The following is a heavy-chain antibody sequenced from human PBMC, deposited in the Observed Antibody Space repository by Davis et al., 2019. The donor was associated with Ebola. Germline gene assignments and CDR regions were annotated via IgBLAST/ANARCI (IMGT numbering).Heavy chain of an antibody. Sequence: MPGGSLRLSCTVSGGSISSSSYYWGWIRQPPGKGLEWIGRIYYSGSTYYNPSLKSRVTISVDTSKNQFSLKLSSVTAADTAVYYCASRQAAPDRGPWFDPWGQGTLVTVSS. V-gene: IGHV4-39*01. D-gene: IGHD6-13*01. J-gene: IGHJ5*02. CDR2: IYYSGST. CDR3: ASRQAAPDRGPWFDP. CDR1: GGSISSSSYY.